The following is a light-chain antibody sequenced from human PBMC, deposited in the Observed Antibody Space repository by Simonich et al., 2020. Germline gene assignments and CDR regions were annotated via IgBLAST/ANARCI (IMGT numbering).Light chain of an antibody. V-gene: IGLV3-21*03. CDR3: QVWDSSSDHWV. Sequence: SYVLTQPPSVSVAPGKTARITCGGNNIGSKSVHWYQQKPGQAPVLVVYDDSERHSWIPARFSGSNSGNTATLTISRVEAGDEADYYCQVWDSSSDHWVFGGGTKLTVL. CDR1: NIGSKS. J-gene: IGLJ3*02. CDR2: DDS.